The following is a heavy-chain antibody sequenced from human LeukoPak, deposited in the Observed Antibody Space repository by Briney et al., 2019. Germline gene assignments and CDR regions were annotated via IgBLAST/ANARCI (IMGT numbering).Heavy chain of an antibody. D-gene: IGHD7-27*01. CDR2: ASYDGSNK. Sequence: GGSLRLSCAASGFTFSTYGMHWVRHAPGKGLQWAAVASYDGSNKYYADSVKGRFTISRDNPKNTLYLQMNSLRAEDTAVYYCAKDWGNWGYGYYFDHWGQGTLVTVSS. V-gene: IGHV3-30*18. J-gene: IGHJ4*02. CDR1: GFTFSTYG. CDR3: AKDWGNWGYGYYFDH.